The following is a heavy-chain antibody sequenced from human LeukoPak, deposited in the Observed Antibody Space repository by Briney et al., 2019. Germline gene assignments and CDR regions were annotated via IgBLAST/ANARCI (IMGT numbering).Heavy chain of an antibody. D-gene: IGHD3-3*01. CDR2: INHSGST. CDR1: GVSFSGYY. J-gene: IGHJ4*02. Sequence: SETLSLTCAVYGVSFSGYYWSWIRQPPGKGLEWIGEINHSGSTNYNPSLKSRVTISVDTSKNQFSLKLSSVTAADTAVYYCARGPPWYYDFWSGYANLFDYWGQGTLVTVSS. CDR3: ARGPPWYYDFWSGYANLFDY. V-gene: IGHV4-34*01.